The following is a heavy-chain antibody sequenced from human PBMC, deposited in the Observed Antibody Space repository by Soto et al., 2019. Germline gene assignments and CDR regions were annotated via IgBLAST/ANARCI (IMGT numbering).Heavy chain of an antibody. CDR1: GFTLTTSGVD. D-gene: IGHD6-13*01. CDR3: AQTSGSSSGFDY. V-gene: IGHV2-5*02. CDR2: IYWDDNK. J-gene: IGHJ4*02. Sequence: QITLEESGPTLVKPTQTLTLTCTFSGFTLTTSGVDVAWIRQPPGKALEWLALIYWDDNKRYSPSLKSRLTITKATSKNQVVLTMINMDPVDTATYYCAQTSGSSSGFDYWGQGTLVTVSS.